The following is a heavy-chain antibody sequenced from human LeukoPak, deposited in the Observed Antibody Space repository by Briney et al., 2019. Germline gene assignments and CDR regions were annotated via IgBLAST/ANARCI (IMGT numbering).Heavy chain of an antibody. CDR2: IYHSGST. CDR1: GYSISSGYY. D-gene: IGHD1-14*01. Sequence: PSETLSLTCAVSGYSISSGYYWCWIRQPPGKGLEWIGSIYHSGSTYYNPSLKSRVTISVDTSKNQFSLKLSSVTAADTAVYYCARHHLPPVANWYFDLWGRGTLVTVSS. V-gene: IGHV4-38-2*01. J-gene: IGHJ2*01. CDR3: ARHHLPPVANWYFDL.